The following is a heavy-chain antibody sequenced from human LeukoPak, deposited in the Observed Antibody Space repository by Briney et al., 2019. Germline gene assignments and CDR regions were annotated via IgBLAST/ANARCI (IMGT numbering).Heavy chain of an antibody. CDR3: AKDIGITMIIRPDY. V-gene: IGHV3-30*18. Sequence: PGGSLRLSCAASGFTVSTYSMSWVRQAPGKGLEWVAVISYDGSNKYYADSVTGRFTISRDNSKNTLYLQMNSLRAEDTAVYYCAKDIGITMIIRPDYWGQGTLVTVSS. CDR1: GFTVSTYS. CDR2: ISYDGSNK. J-gene: IGHJ4*02. D-gene: IGHD3-22*01.